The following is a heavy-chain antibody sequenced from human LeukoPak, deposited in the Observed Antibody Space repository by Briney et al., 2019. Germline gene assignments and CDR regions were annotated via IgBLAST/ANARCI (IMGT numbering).Heavy chain of an antibody. D-gene: IGHD6-19*01. CDR1: GFTFSSYA. Sequence: QAWGSLRLSCAASGFTFSSYAMSWVRKAPGQGLEWVSALSGSGGSTYYADSVKGRFTISRDNSKNTLYLQMNSLRAEDTAVYYCAKGVAGTNWFDPWGQGTLVTVSS. CDR2: LSGSGGST. CDR3: AKGVAGTNWFDP. J-gene: IGHJ5*02. V-gene: IGHV3-23*01.